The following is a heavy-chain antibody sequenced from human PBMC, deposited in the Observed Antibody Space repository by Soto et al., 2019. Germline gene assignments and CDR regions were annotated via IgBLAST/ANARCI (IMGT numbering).Heavy chain of an antibody. D-gene: IGHD2-15*01. V-gene: IGHV4-31*03. J-gene: IGHJ4*02. CDR3: ARAVVVAATHFDY. Sequence: SETLSLTCTVSGGSISSGGYYWSWIRQHPGKGLEWIGYIYYSGSTYYNPSLKSRVTISVDTSKNQFSLKLSSVTAADTAVYYCARAVVVAATHFDYWGQGTLVTVS. CDR2: IYYSGST. CDR1: GGSISSGGYY.